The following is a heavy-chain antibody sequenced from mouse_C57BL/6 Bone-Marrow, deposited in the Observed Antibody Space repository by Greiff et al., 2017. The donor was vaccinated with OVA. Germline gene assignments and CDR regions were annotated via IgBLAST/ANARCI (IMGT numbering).Heavy chain of an antibody. CDR2: ISSGSSTI. CDR3: AKNGYYGWYFDV. J-gene: IGHJ1*03. CDR1: GFTFSDYG. Sequence: EVQVVESGGGLVKPGGSLKLSCAASGFTFSDYGIHWVRQAPEKGLEWVAYISSGSSTIYYADTVKGRFTISRDNAKNTLFLQMTSLRSEDTAMYYCAKNGYYGWYFDVWGTGTTVTVSS. V-gene: IGHV5-17*01. D-gene: IGHD2-3*01.